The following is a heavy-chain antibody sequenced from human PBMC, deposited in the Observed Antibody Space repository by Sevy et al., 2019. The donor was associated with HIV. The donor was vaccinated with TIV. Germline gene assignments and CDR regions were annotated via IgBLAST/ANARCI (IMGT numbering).Heavy chain of an antibody. CDR1: GFTFITYS. Sequence: GGSLRISCTASGFTFITYSMNWVRQAPGKGLEWVSYISSSSSTIYYADSVKGRFTISRDNAKNSLYLQMNSLRAEDTAIYYCAKTLNWYYDYWGQGTLVTVSS. D-gene: IGHD1-7*01. V-gene: IGHV3-48*01. J-gene: IGHJ4*02. CDR2: ISSSSSTI. CDR3: AKTLNWYYDY.